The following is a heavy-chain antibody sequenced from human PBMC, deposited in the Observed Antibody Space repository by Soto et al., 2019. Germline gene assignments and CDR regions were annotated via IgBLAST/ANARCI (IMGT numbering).Heavy chain of an antibody. V-gene: IGHV3-23*01. CDR1: GFTFRNYA. J-gene: IGHJ5*02. Sequence: EVELLESGGGLVQPGGSVRLSCAASGFTFRNYAMSWVRQAPEKGLEWVSSIHGEGAGSFYTDAVKGRFTVSRDDSKETLYLQMSSLRIDDTAVYYCVKDGVARNGNWDWFDPWGQGTLVTVAS. D-gene: IGHD6-19*01. CDR3: VKDGVARNGNWDWFDP. CDR2: IHGEGAGS.